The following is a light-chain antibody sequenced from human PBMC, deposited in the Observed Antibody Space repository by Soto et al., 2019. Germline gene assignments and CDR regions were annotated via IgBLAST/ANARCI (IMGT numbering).Light chain of an antibody. CDR3: CSHSGSPSV. CDR2: DVT. V-gene: IGLV2-11*01. J-gene: IGLJ1*01. CDR1: SSDIGSFNY. Sequence: SVLTQPRSVSGSPGQSVAISCTGTSSDIGSFNYVSWYQQHPDKAPKLMIYDVTKRPSGVPDRLSGYKSGNTASLTISGLLVEVVADYSCCSHSGSPSVFGSGGKVTV.